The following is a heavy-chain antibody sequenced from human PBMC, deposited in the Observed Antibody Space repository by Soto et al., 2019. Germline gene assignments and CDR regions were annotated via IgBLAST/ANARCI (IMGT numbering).Heavy chain of an antibody. V-gene: IGHV4-39*01. J-gene: IGHJ4*02. CDR1: DGSVSSSSYH. CDR3: GRLEGLATISYYFDY. Sequence: PSETLSLTCTLSDGSVSSSSYHWGWVRQPPGKGLEWIGSVYYSGSTYYNPSLESRVTISVDKSKNQFSLKLMSLSAADTAVYYCGRLEGLATISYYFDYWGQGALVTVSS. CDR2: VYYSGST. D-gene: IGHD3-9*01.